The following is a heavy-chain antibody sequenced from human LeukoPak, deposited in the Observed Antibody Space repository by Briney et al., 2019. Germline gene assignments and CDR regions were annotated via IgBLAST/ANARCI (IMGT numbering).Heavy chain of an antibody. D-gene: IGHD3-10*01. CDR2: INHSGST. V-gene: IGHV4-34*01. CDR1: GGSFSGYY. CDR3: ARVTYYYGSGSYYRGDWFDP. J-gene: IGHJ5*02. Sequence: PSETLSLTCAVYGGSFSGYYWGWIRQPPGKGLEWIGEINHSGSTNYNPSLKSRVTISVDTSKNQFSLKLSSVTAADTAVYYCARVTYYYGSGSYYRGDWFDPWGQGTLVTVSS.